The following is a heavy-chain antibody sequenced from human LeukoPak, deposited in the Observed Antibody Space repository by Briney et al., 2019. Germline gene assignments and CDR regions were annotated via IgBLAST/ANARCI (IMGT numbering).Heavy chain of an antibody. Sequence: GRSLRLSCSGSGFTFGDYAMGWVRQAPGKGLVWVSRINGDGSSTNYADSVKGRFTISRDNAKNTLYLQMNSLRAEDTAVYYCARGGAYSHNYWGQGTLVLVSS. CDR2: INGDGSST. D-gene: IGHD4-11*01. J-gene: IGHJ4*02. V-gene: IGHV3-74*01. CDR1: GFTFGDYA. CDR3: ARGGAYSHNY.